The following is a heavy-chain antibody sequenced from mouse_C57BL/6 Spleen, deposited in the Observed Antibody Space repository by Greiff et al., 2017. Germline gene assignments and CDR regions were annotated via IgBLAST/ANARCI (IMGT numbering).Heavy chain of an antibody. CDR1: GFTFSSYA. J-gene: IGHJ3*01. V-gene: IGHV5-4*01. CDR3: ASQRGLRPAWFAY. D-gene: IGHD2-4*01. CDR2: ISDGGSYT. Sequence: EVQGVESGGGLVKPGGSLKLSCAASGFTFSSYAMSWVRQTPEKRLEWVATISDGGSYTYYPDNVKGRFTISRDNAKNNLYLQMSHLKSEDTAMYYGASQRGLRPAWFAYWGQGTLVTVSA.